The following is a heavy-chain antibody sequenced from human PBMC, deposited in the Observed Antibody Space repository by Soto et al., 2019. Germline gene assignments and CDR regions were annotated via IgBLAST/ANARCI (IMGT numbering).Heavy chain of an antibody. D-gene: IGHD4-4*01. CDR2: INPDGNVG. CDR3: ARWGVHDYNY. CDR1: GFTFSTYW. Sequence: EVQLLGSGGGLVQPGGSLRLSCVGSGFTFSTYWMNWVRQAPGKGLEWVANINPDGNVGTYVDSVRGQFTTSRDNAKNSLYLQIKTQRADHTAVYFCARWGVHDYNYRGQGIMVTVSS. J-gene: IGHJ4*02. V-gene: IGHV3-7*03.